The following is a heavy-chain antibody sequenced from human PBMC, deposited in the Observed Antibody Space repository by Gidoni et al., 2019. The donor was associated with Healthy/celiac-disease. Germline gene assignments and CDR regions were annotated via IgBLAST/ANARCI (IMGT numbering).Heavy chain of an antibody. V-gene: IGHV3-9*01. D-gene: IGHD6-19*01. CDR3: AKDRGSSGWYYFDY. CDR2: ISWNSGSI. CDR1: GFTFDDYA. J-gene: IGHJ4*02. Sequence: EVQLVESGGGLVQPGRSLRLSCAASGFTFDDYAMHWVRQAPGKVLEWVSGISWNSGSIGYADSVKGRFTISRDNAKNSLYLQMNSLRAEDTALYYCAKDRGSSGWYYFDYWGQGTLVTVSS.